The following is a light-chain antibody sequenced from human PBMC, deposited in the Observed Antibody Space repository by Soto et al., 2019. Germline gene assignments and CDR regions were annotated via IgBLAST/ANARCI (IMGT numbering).Light chain of an antibody. V-gene: IGLV2-14*01. CDR2: DVS. Sequence: SALTQPASVSGSPGQSITISCTGTSSDVGGYNYVSWYQQHPGKAPKLMIYDVSNRPSGVSNRFSGSKSGNTASLTISGLQAEDEADYYCSSYTSSSTPLYVFGTGTKVTAL. J-gene: IGLJ1*01. CDR3: SSYTSSSTPLYV. CDR1: SSDVGGYNY.